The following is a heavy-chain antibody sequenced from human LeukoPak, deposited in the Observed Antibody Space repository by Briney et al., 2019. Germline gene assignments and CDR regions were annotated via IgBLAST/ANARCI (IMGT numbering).Heavy chain of an antibody. CDR2: IKQDGSEK. CDR3: ARDTMIRAFDI. J-gene: IGHJ3*02. CDR1: GFTFSSYW. Sequence: GGSLRLSCAASGFTFSSYWMSWVRQAPGKGLEWVANIKQDGSEKYYVDSVKGRFTISRDNAKNSLYLQMNSLRAEDTAAYYCARDTMIRAFDIWGQGTMVTVSS. V-gene: IGHV3-7*01. D-gene: IGHD3-22*01.